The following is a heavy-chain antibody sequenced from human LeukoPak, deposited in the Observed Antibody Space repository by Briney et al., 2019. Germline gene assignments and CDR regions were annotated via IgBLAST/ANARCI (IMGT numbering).Heavy chain of an antibody. Sequence: ASVKVSCKASGYIFTSYGISWVRQAPGQGLEWMGWISAYNGNTNYAQKLQGRVTMTTDTSTSTAYMELRSLRSDDTAVYYCARAPITTHYYDSSWFDPWGQGTLVTVSS. CDR3: ARAPITTHYYDSSWFDP. J-gene: IGHJ5*02. CDR2: ISAYNGNT. CDR1: GYIFTSYG. V-gene: IGHV1-18*01. D-gene: IGHD3-22*01.